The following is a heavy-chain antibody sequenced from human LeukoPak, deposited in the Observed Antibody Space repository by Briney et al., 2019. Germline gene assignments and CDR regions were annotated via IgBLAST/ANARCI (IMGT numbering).Heavy chain of an antibody. J-gene: IGHJ4*02. D-gene: IGHD3-16*01. Sequence: PSETLSLTCTVSGYSISSGYYWGWIRQPPGKGLEWIGSIYHSGSTFYNPSLKSRVTVSVDTSKNQFSLKLRSVTAADTAVYFCAKEADYALAYWGQGTLVTVSS. CDR2: IYHSGST. CDR1: GYSISSGYY. CDR3: AKEADYALAY. V-gene: IGHV4-38-2*02.